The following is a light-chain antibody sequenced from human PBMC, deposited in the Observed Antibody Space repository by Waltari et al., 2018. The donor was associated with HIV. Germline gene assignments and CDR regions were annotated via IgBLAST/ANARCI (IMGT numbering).Light chain of an antibody. Sequence: VLTQSPVTLSASPGERVTLSCRASQSVNSYLSWYQQKPGQAPRLLIYDASKRATGIPAGFSGTGSGTDFTLTISSLEPEDFAFYFCQQHSNWPLITFGPGSTVDV. V-gene: IGKV3-11*01. CDR1: QSVNSY. CDR2: DAS. J-gene: IGKJ3*01. CDR3: QQHSNWPLIT.